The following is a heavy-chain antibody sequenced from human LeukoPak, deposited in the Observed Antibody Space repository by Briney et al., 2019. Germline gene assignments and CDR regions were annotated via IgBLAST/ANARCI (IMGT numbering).Heavy chain of an antibody. CDR3: ARDSGYSSPGAFDI. D-gene: IGHD5-18*01. CDR1: GYSISSGYY. J-gene: IGHJ3*02. CDR2: IYHSGST. Sequence: SETLSLTCAVSGYSISSGYYWGWVRQPPGKGLEWIGSIYHSGSTYYNPSLKSRVTISVDTSKNQFSLKLSSVTAADTAVYYCARDSGYSSPGAFDIWGQGTMVTVSS. V-gene: IGHV4-38-2*02.